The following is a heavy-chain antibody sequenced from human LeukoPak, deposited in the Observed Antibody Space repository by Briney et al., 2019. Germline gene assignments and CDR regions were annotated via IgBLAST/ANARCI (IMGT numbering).Heavy chain of an antibody. Sequence: GGSLRLSCAASGFTFSSSAMHWVRKGPRKGLEWVAYIAHHGSDKYYADSVKGRFTISRDNSKRTLSLQINSLRPDDTAVYYCAKDGSWSCTDWGQGTLVTVSS. CDR1: GFTFSSSA. V-gene: IGHV3-30*02. J-gene: IGHJ4*02. CDR2: IAHHGSDK. D-gene: IGHD2-8*02. CDR3: AKDGSWSCTD.